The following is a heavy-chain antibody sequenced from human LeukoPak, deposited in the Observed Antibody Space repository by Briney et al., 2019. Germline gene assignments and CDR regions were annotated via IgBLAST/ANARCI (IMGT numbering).Heavy chain of an antibody. CDR2: INWNGGGT. V-gene: IGHV3-20*04. CDR3: ARGVASNAYGFDY. D-gene: IGHD4-17*01. Sequence: GGSLRLSCAASGFTFDDYAMSWVRQAPGKGLEWVSGINWNGGGTSYADSVRGRFTISRDNAKNSVYLQMNSLSAEDTALYYCARGVASNAYGFDYWGQRTLVTAPS. CDR1: GFTFDDYA. J-gene: IGHJ4*02.